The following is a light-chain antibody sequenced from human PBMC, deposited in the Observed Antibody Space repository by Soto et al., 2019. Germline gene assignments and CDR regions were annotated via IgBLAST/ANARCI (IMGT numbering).Light chain of an antibody. V-gene: IGLV4-60*03. Sequence: QAVVTQSSSASASLGSSVSLACTLNSGHRSYIIAWHQQQPGKAPRYLMKLESSGTYNKGSGVPDRFSGSSSGADRYLIIFNLQSEDEADYYCETWDSDTRVFGGGTKLTVL. CDR2: LESSGTY. CDR1: SGHRSYI. CDR3: ETWDSDTRV. J-gene: IGLJ2*01.